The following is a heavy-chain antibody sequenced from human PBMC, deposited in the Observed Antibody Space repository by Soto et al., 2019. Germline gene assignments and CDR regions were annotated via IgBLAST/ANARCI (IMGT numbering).Heavy chain of an antibody. CDR2: IYYSGST. D-gene: IGHD3-10*01. J-gene: IGHJ4*02. CDR3: AHRYGSGSYVDY. CDR1: GGSISSSSYY. V-gene: IGHV4-39*01. Sequence: QLQLQESGPGLVKPSETLSLTCTVSGGSISSSSYYWGWIRQPPGKGLEWIGSIYYSGSTYYNPSLKSRVPISVDTSKNQFSLKLSSVTAADTAVYYCAHRYGSGSYVDYWGQGTLVTVSS.